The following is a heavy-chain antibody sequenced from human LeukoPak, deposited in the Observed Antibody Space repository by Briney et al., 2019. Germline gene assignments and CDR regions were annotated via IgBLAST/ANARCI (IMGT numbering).Heavy chain of an antibody. CDR1: GGSISSYY. Sequence: SETLSLTCTVSGGSISSYYWSWIRQPPGKGLEWIGYIYYSGSTNYNPSLKSRVTISVDTSKNQFSLKLSSVTAADTAVYYCAREHYYGSGSYGPAAFDIWGQGTMVTVSS. J-gene: IGHJ3*02. V-gene: IGHV4-59*01. CDR2: IYYSGST. CDR3: AREHYYGSGSYGPAAFDI. D-gene: IGHD3-10*01.